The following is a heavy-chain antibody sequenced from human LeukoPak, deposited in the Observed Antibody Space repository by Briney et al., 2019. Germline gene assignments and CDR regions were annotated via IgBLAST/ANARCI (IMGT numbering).Heavy chain of an antibody. V-gene: IGHV1-2*02. CDR3: ARGGTMVRGVITPYYYYMDV. Sequence: ASVKVSCKASGYTFTGHYMHWMRQAPGQGLGWMGWINAKSGGTKYAQKFQGRVTMTRDTSISTAYMELSRLRSDDTAVYYCARGGTMVRGVITPYYYYMDVWGKGTTVTISS. CDR1: GYTFTGHY. J-gene: IGHJ6*03. D-gene: IGHD3-10*01. CDR2: INAKSGGT.